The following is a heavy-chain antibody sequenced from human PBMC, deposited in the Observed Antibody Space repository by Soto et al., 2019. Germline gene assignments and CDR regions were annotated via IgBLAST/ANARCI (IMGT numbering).Heavy chain of an antibody. D-gene: IGHD3-10*01. CDR3: ARNGEWFGESHAFDI. Sequence: QVQLVESGGGVVQPGRSLRLSCAASGFTFSSYGMHWVRQAPGKGLEWVAVIWYDASNKYYADSVKGRFTLSRDNSKNTLNVQMKGLTAEDTAVYYCARNGEWFGESHAFDIWGQGRMVTVTS. CDR1: GFTFSSYG. V-gene: IGHV3-33*01. J-gene: IGHJ3*02. CDR2: IWYDASNK.